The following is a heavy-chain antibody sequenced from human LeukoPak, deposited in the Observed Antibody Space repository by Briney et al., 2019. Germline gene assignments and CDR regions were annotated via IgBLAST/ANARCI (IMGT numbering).Heavy chain of an antibody. CDR1: GYSLVLYG. D-gene: IGHD4-17*01. J-gene: IGHJ4*02. CDR2: ISTYNGNT. V-gene: IGHV1-18*01. Sequence: VASVKVSCKASGYSLVLYGISWVRQAPGQGPEWMGWISTYNGNTKYAQKFQGRVTMTTDTSTSTAYMELRSLRSDDTAVYYCARDEDYGISVNVDYWGQGTLVTVSS. CDR3: ARDEDYGISVNVDY.